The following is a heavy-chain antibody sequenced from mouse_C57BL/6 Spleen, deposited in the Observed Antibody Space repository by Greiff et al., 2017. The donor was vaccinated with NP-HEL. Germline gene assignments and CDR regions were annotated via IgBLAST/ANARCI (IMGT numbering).Heavy chain of an antibody. D-gene: IGHD3-3*01. CDR2: IHPSDGDT. CDR1: GYTFTSYW. CDR3: AIWEGPAY. J-gene: IGHJ3*01. Sequence: QVQLQQSGAELVKPGASVTVSCKASGYTFTSYWMHWVKQRPGHGLEWIGRIHPSDGDTNYNQKFKGQATLTVDKSSSTAYMQLSSLTSEDSAVYYCAIWEGPAYWGQGTLVTVSA. V-gene: IGHV1-74*01.